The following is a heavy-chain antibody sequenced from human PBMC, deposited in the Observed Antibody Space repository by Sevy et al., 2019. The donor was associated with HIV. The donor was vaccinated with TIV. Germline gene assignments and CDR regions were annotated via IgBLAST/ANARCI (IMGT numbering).Heavy chain of an antibody. D-gene: IGHD2-2*01. CDR3: ARHCSSTSCSHAFDI. CDR2: INCSGST. J-gene: IGHJ3*02. Sequence: SETLSLTCAVYGGSFSGYYWSWIRQPPGKGLEWIGEINCSGSTNYNPSLKSRVTISGDTSKNQFSLKLSSVTAADTAVYYCARHCSSTSCSHAFDIWGQGTMVTVSS. V-gene: IGHV4-34*01. CDR1: GGSFSGYY.